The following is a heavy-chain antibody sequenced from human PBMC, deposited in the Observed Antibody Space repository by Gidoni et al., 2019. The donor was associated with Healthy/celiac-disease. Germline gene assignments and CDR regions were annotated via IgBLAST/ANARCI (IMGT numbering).Heavy chain of an antibody. D-gene: IGHD6-6*01. CDR3: AKGGAGLIAAYY. Sequence: EVQLLESGGGLVQPGGSLRLSCAAYGFTFSSYAMSWVRQAPGKGLEWVSAISGSGGSKYYAAPVKGRFTISRDNSKNTLYLQMNSLRAEDTAVYYCAKGGAGLIAAYYWGQGTLVTVSS. J-gene: IGHJ4*02. CDR2: ISGSGGSK. CDR1: GFTFSSYA. V-gene: IGHV3-23*01.